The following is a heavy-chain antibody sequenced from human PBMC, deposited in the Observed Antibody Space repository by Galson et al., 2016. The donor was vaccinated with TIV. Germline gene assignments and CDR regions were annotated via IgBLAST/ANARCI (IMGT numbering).Heavy chain of an antibody. Sequence: SVKVSCKVSKYTLTELSIHWVRQAPGKGLGWMGGFDPEVQKTIYAQKMQGRVTMTADTSTDTAYMELGSLRLEDPAVYYCATVAWFPGLSLDNWGQGTLVIVTS. D-gene: IGHD3-16*02. CDR3: ATVAWFPGLSLDN. J-gene: IGHJ4*02. CDR2: FDPEVQKT. CDR1: KYTLTELS. V-gene: IGHV1-24*01.